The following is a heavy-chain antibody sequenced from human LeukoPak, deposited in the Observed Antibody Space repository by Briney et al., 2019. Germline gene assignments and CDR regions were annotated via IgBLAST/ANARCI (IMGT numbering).Heavy chain of an antibody. Sequence: SETLSLTCTVSGGSISSSSYYWGWIRQPPGKGLEWIGSIYYSGSTYYNPSLKSRVTISVDTSKNQFSLKLSSVTAADTAVYYCARTDYDILTGYPYYFDYWAREPWSPSPQ. CDR3: ARTDYDILTGYPYYFDY. J-gene: IGHJ4*02. CDR2: IYYSGST. V-gene: IGHV4-39*01. CDR1: GGSISSSSYY. D-gene: IGHD3-9*01.